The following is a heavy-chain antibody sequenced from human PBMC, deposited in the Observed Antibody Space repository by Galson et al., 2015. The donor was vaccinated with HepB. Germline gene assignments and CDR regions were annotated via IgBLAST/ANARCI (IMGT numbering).Heavy chain of an antibody. CDR1: GYTFTDYY. J-gene: IGHJ4*02. CDR3: ATEGYTNSSGWLLDY. V-gene: IGHV1-2*02. D-gene: IGHD6-19*01. CDR2: IDPNSGDT. Sequence: SVKVSCKASGYTFTDYYIHWVRQAPGQGLQWMGWIDPNSGDTNYAQRFQDRVTMTRDTSISTAYMELSRLTSDDTAVYYYATEGYTNSSGWLLDYWGQGPLITVSS.